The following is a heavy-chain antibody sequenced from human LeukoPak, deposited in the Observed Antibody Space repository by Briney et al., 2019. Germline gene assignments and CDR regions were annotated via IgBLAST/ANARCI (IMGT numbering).Heavy chain of an antibody. CDR3: ARDLLRYFDWLSPFDYGMDV. CDR1: GFTVSSNC. J-gene: IGHJ6*02. V-gene: IGHV3-53*04. D-gene: IGHD3-9*01. CDR2: IYSGGST. Sequence: GGSLRLSCAASGFTVSSNCMSWVRQAPGKGLEWVSVIYSGGSTYNADSVKGRFTISRHNSKNTLYLQMNSLRAEDTAVYYCARDLLRYFDWLSPFDYGMDVWGQGTTVTVSS.